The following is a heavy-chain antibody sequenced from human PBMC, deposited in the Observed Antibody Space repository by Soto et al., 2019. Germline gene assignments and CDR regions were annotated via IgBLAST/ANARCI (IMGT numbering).Heavy chain of an antibody. V-gene: IGHV3-11*01. CDR2: ISSSGDTI. CDR3: ARPNWSGSPDYFEY. CDR1: GFSFSDFY. D-gene: IGHD1-26*01. Sequence: GGPLILSCGGSGFSFSDFYMSWIRQAPGKGLEWISYISSSGDTIYYADSVRGRFTISRDNAKNSLYLQMDSLRADDTAVYFCARPNWSGSPDYFEYWGPGTLVTVSS. J-gene: IGHJ4*02.